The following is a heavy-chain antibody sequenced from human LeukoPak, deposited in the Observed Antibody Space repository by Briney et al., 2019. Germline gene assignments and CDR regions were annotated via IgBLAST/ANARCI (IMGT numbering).Heavy chain of an antibody. CDR2: MNPNSGIT. CDR1: GYTFTSYD. CDR3: ARGLWFGEFYYYYMDV. Sequence: ASLKVSCKASGYTFTSYDINWVRQATGQGLEWMGWMNPNSGITGYAQKFQGRVTMTRNTSISTAYMELSSLRSEDTAVYYCARGLWFGEFYYYYMDVWGKGTTVTVSS. J-gene: IGHJ6*03. D-gene: IGHD3-10*01. V-gene: IGHV1-8*01.